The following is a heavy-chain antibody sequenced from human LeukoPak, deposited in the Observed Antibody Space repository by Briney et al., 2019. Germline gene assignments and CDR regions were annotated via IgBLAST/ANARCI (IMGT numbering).Heavy chain of an antibody. CDR2: IYYSGST. CDR3: ASCSGYYYDSSGYFRFDY. CDR1: GGSISSSSYY. J-gene: IGHJ4*02. D-gene: IGHD3-22*01. V-gene: IGHV4-39*07. Sequence: SETLSLTCTVSGGSISSSSYYWGWIRQPPGKGLEWIGSIYYSGSTYYNPSLKSRVTISVDTSKNQFSLKLSSVTAADTAVYYCASCSGYYYDSSGYFRFDYWGQGTLVTVSS.